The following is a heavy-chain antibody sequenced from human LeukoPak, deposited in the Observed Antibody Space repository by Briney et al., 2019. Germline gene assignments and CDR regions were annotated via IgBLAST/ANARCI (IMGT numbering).Heavy chain of an antibody. CDR2: INHSGST. D-gene: IGHD1-26*01. J-gene: IGHJ6*02. Sequence: SETLSLTCAVYGGSFSGYYWSWIRQPPGKGLEWIGEINHSGSTNYNPSLKSRVTISVDTSKNLFSLKVSSVTAADTAVYYCARGRSNYYGMDVWGQGTTVTVSS. V-gene: IGHV4-34*01. CDR1: GGSFSGYY. CDR3: ARGRSNYYGMDV.